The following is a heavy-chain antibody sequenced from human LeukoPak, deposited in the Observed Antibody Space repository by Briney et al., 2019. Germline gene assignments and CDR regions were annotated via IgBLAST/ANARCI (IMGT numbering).Heavy chain of an antibody. J-gene: IGHJ5*02. D-gene: IGHD1-14*01. CDR1: AVSISSTSYY. Sequence: SETLSLTCTVSAVSISSTSYYWAWLRQPPGKGLECIGYIYYNGFTNYNPSLKGRVTISGDTSKNQFSLRLSSVTAADTAVYYCARVGREPRPNWFDPWGQGTLVIVSS. V-gene: IGHV4-39*07. CDR2: IYYNGFT. CDR3: ARVGREPRPNWFDP.